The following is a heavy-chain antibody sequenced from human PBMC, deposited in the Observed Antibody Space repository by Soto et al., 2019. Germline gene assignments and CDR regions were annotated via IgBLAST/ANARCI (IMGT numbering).Heavy chain of an antibody. CDR1: GGSISSYY. V-gene: IGHV4-59*01. CDR3: AAIAVAGTWRAYYFGY. D-gene: IGHD6-19*01. Sequence: SETLSLTCTVSGGSISSYYWSWIRQPPGKGLEWIGYIYYSGSTNYNPSLKSRVTISVDTSKNQFSLKLSSVTAADTAVYYCAAIAVAGTWRAYYFGYWGQGTLVTVS. CDR2: IYYSGST. J-gene: IGHJ4*02.